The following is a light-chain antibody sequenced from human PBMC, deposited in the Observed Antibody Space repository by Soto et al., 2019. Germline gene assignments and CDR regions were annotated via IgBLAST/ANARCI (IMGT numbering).Light chain of an antibody. CDR2: GAT. CDR1: RSISSNY. V-gene: IGKV3-20*01. Sequence: VLTQSPGTLSMSPGERATFSCRASRSISSNYLAWYQHNPGQAPRLLIYGATSRATGIPHRFSGSVSGKNFSLTINSLEPEDCGIYYCQHFGDSPPYTFGQGTRLEI. CDR3: QHFGDSPPYT. J-gene: IGKJ2*01.